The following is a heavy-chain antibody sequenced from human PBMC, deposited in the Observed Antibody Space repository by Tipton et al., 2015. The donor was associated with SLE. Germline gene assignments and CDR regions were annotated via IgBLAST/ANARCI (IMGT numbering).Heavy chain of an antibody. CDR2: IRSKAYGGTT. J-gene: IGHJ5*02. CDR3: TRDRRGSSRGGGWFHP. D-gene: IGHD1-26*01. CDR1: GFTFGDYA. V-gene: IGHV3-49*03. Sequence: SLRLSCTASGFTFGDYAMSWFRQAPGKGLEWVGFIRSKAYGGTTEYAASVKGRFTISRDDSKSIAYLQMKSLKTEDTAVYYCTRDRRGSSRGGGWFHPWGQGPLVTVSS.